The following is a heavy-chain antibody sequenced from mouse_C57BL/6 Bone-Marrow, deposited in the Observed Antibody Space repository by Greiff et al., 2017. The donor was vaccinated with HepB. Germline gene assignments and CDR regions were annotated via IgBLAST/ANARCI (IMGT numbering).Heavy chain of an antibody. D-gene: IGHD1-1*01. Sequence: VQLQQPGAELVKPGASVKLSCKASGYTFTSYWMHWVKQRPGQGLEWIGNINPSNGGTNYNEKFKSKATLTVDKSSSTAYMQLSSLTSEDSAVYYCARLGYYGSSPAWFAYWGQGTLVTVSA. J-gene: IGHJ3*01. CDR3: ARLGYYGSSPAWFAY. CDR2: INPSNGGT. CDR1: GYTFTSYW. V-gene: IGHV1-53*01.